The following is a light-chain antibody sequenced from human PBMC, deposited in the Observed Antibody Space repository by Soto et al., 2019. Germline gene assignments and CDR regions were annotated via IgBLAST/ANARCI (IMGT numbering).Light chain of an antibody. CDR1: QHVTTTY. CDR3: QQYDSSFT. CDR2: GAS. V-gene: IGKV3-20*01. Sequence: IVLTQSPATLSLSPGERATLSCTASQHVTTTYIAWYQQKFDQAPRLIIYGASTRATGTPDRFTGGGFGTDFTLTISRVEPEDFAVYYCQQYDSSFTFGGGTKVEMK. J-gene: IGKJ4*01.